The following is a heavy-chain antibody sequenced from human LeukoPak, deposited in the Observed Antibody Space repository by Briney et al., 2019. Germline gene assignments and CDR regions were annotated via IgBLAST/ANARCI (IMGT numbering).Heavy chain of an antibody. J-gene: IGHJ5*02. D-gene: IGHD3-22*01. CDR2: IYSGGST. Sequence: GGSLRLSCAASGFTVSSNYMSWVRQAPGKGLEWVSVIYSGGSTYYADSVKGRFTISRDNSKNTLYLQMNSLRAEDTAVYYCARDNADYYDSSAPPGWFDPWGQGTLVTVSS. CDR1: GFTVSSNY. V-gene: IGHV3-66*01. CDR3: ARDNADYYDSSAPPGWFDP.